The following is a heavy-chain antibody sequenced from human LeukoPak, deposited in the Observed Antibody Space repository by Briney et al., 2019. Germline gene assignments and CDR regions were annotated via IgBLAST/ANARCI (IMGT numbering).Heavy chain of an antibody. Sequence: GGSLRLSCAASGFIFRDYYMSWIRQAPGKGLEWISYISSGGSTIYYTDSVKGRFTISRDDAKNSLYLHMNNLRAEDTAVYYCARELYDSSGYYARADYWGQGTLVTVSS. J-gene: IGHJ4*02. V-gene: IGHV3-11*01. CDR1: GFIFRDYY. D-gene: IGHD3-22*01. CDR2: ISSGGSTI. CDR3: ARELYDSSGYYARADY.